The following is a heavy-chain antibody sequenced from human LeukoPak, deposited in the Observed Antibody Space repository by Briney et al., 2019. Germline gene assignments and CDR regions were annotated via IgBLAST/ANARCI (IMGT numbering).Heavy chain of an antibody. CDR1: GYTFTSYY. V-gene: IGHV1-46*01. D-gene: IGHD2/OR15-2a*01. CDR2: NNPSGGST. J-gene: IGHJ3*02. CDR3: AIARKPLTSRPHDAFDI. Sequence: ASVKVSCKASGYTFTSYYMHWVRQAPGQGLEWMGINNPSGGSTSYAQKFQGRVTMTRDMSTSTVYMELSSLRSEDTAVYYCAIARKPLTSRPHDAFDIWGQGTMVTVSS.